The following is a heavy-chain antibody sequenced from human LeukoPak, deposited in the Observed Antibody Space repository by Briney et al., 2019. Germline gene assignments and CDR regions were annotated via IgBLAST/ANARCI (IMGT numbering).Heavy chain of an antibody. CDR2: IKSDGIST. CDR1: RVSFSIYW. Sequence: PGGSLRLSCAAYRVSFSIYWMHCVRQAPGKGLVWVSRIKSDGISTTYADSVKGRFTISRDNAKNTLYLQMSSLRAEDTAVYYYAREWTGLSLDIWGPGTMVTVSS. D-gene: IGHD3/OR15-3a*01. V-gene: IGHV3-74*01. CDR3: AREWTGLSLDI. J-gene: IGHJ3*02.